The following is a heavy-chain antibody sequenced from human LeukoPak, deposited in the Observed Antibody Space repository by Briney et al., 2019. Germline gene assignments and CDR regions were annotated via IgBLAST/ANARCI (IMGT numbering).Heavy chain of an antibody. Sequence: GASVKVSCKASGYTFTAYYMHWVRHAPGQGLEWMGWINPNSGGTNYAQKFQGRATMTRDTSISTAYMELSRLRSDDTAVYYCARGLWFGELFDYWGQGNLVTVSS. CDR3: ARGLWFGELFDY. J-gene: IGHJ4*02. CDR2: INPNSGGT. CDR1: GYTFTAYY. V-gene: IGHV1-2*02. D-gene: IGHD3-10*01.